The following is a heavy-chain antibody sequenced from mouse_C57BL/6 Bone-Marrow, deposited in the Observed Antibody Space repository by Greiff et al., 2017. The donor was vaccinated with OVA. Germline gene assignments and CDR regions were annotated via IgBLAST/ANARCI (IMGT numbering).Heavy chain of an antibody. D-gene: IGHD6-1*01. CDR3: ARRQA. J-gene: IGHJ2*01. CDR2: ISYDGSN. CDR1: GYSITSGYY. V-gene: IGHV3-6*01. Sequence: EESGPGLVKPSQSLSLTCSVTGYSITSGYYWNWIRQFPGNKLEWMGYISYDGSNNYNPSLKNRISITRDTSKNQFFLKLNSVTTEDTATYYCARRQAWGQGTTLTVSS.